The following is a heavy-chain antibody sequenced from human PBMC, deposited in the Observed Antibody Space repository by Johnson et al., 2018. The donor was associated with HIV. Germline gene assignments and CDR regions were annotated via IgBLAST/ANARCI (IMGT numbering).Heavy chain of an antibody. Sequence: QEQLVESGGGVVQPGRSLRLSCAASGFTFSSYAMHWVRQAPGKGLEWVAVISFDGSNKYYADSVKGRFAISRDNSKNSLYLQMNSLRAEDTAVYYCAKAYSSGWWALDIWGLGAMVTVSS. J-gene: IGHJ3*02. CDR1: GFTFSSYA. CDR2: ISFDGSNK. V-gene: IGHV3-30*09. D-gene: IGHD6-19*01. CDR3: AKAYSSGWWALDI.